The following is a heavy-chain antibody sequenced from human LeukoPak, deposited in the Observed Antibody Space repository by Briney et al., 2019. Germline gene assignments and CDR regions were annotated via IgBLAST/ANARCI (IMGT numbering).Heavy chain of an antibody. CDR1: GGTFSSYA. J-gene: IGHJ4*02. D-gene: IGHD3-22*01. Sequence: SVKVSCKASGGTFSSYAISWVRQAPGQGLEWMGGIIPIFGKANYAQKFQGRVTITTDESTSTAYMELSSLRSEDTAVYYCARVGEVSSYYFDYWGQGTLVTVSS. V-gene: IGHV1-69*05. CDR3: ARVGEVSSYYFDY. CDR2: IIPIFGKA.